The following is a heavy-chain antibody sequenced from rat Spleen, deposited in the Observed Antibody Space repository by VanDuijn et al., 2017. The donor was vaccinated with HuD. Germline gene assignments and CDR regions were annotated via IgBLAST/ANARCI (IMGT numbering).Heavy chain of an antibody. J-gene: IGHJ1*01. CDR1: GFIFSKFY. Sequence: EVQLVESGGGLVLPGRSLKLSCAASGFIFSKFYMAWVRQAPTKGLEWVASISIGGSSTYYRDSVKGRFSISRDDAKSTLYLQMDSLRSEDTATYYCARRGNSVYWNFDFWGPGTMVTVSS. CDR3: ARRGNSVYWNFDF. V-gene: IGHV5-25*01. CDR2: ISIGGSST. D-gene: IGHD4-4*01.